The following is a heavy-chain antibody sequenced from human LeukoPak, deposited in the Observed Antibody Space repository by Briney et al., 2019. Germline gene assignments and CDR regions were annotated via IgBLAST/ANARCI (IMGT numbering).Heavy chain of an antibody. D-gene: IGHD3-10*01. V-gene: IGHV4-59*12. J-gene: IGHJ5*02. CDR3: ARDSGTTGEVKFDP. CDR1: GASISRYS. CDR2: ISHTGTS. Sequence: SETLSLTCTLSGASISRYSWSWIRQAPGKGLEWIGNISHTGTSNYSPSLKSRVTISLDTSKNQFSLKLSSMTAADTAIYYCARDSGTTGEVKFDPWGQGTLVTVSS.